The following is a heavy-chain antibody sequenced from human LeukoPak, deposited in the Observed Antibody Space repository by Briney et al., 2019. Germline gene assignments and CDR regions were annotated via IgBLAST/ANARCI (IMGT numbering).Heavy chain of an antibody. CDR3: ASGPYYYYGMDV. CDR2: IYSGGST. J-gene: IGHJ6*02. CDR1: GFTVSSNY. V-gene: IGHV3-66*02. Sequence: PGGSLRLSCAASGFTVSSNYMSWVRQAPGKGLEWVSVIYSGGSTYYADFVKGRFTISRDNSKNTLYLQMNSLRAEDTAVYYCASGPYYYYGMDVWGQGTTVTVSS.